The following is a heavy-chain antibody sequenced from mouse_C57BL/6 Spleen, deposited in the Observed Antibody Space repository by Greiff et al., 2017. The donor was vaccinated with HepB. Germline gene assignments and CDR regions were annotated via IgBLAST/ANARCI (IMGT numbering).Heavy chain of an antibody. CDR2: INPSNGGT. CDR3: ARTDGGYFYYFDY. Sequence: VQLQQPGTELVKPGASVKLSCKASGYTFTSYWMHWVKQRPGQGLEWIGNINPSNGGTNYNEKFKSKATLTVDKSSSTAYMQLSSLTSEVSAVYYCARTDGGYFYYFDYWGQGTTLTVSS. J-gene: IGHJ2*01. D-gene: IGHD2-3*01. V-gene: IGHV1-53*01. CDR1: GYTFTSYW.